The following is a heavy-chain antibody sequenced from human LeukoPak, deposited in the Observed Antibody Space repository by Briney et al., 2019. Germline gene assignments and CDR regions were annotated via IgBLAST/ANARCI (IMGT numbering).Heavy chain of an antibody. CDR2: INHSGST. CDR1: GGSFSGYY. J-gene: IGHJ4*02. CDR3: ARDRILTH. Sequence: SETLSLTCAVHGGSFSGYYWSWIRQPPGKGLEWIGEINHSGSTNYNPSLKSRVTIAVDTSKNQFSLKLSSVTAADTAVYYCARDRILTHWGQGTLVTVSS. V-gene: IGHV4-34*01. D-gene: IGHD2-15*01.